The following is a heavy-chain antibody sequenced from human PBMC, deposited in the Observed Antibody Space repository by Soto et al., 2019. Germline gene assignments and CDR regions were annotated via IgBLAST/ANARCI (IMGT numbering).Heavy chain of an antibody. J-gene: IGHJ4*02. CDR1: GFTFSSYG. Sequence: QVQLVESGGGVVQPGRSLRLSCAASGFTFSSYGMHWVRQAPGKGLEWAAVIWDDGSNKYYADAVKGRFTISRDNSKNTLYMQMNSLRADDTAVYYCARDKATTAGYDYWGQGTLVTVSS. CDR3: ARDKATTAGYDY. D-gene: IGHD4-17*01. V-gene: IGHV3-33*01. CDR2: IWDDGSNK.